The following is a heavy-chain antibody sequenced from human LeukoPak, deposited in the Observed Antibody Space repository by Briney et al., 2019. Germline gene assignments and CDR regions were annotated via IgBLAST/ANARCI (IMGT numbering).Heavy chain of an antibody. CDR1: GYTFTSHY. D-gene: IGHD2-2*01. CDR3: ARVARRDIVVVLAAIVWFDT. Sequence: ASVKVSCKASGYTFTSHYMHWWRQAPGQGLEWMGWINPNSGGTNYAQKFQGRVTMTRDTSMSTAYMELSRLRADDTAVYYCARVARRDIVVVLAAIVWFDTWGQGTLVTVSS. CDR2: INPNSGGT. J-gene: IGHJ5*02. V-gene: IGHV1-2*02.